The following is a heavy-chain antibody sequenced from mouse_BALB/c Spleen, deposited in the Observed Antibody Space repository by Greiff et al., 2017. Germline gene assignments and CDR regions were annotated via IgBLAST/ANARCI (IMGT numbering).Heavy chain of an antibody. CDR3: ALIYDGYYVAY. CDR1: GYTFTSYW. D-gene: IGHD2-3*01. V-gene: IGHV1-7*01. Sequence: QVQLKQSGAELAKPGASVKMSCKASGYTFTSYWMHWVKQRPGQGLEWIGYINPSTGYTEYNQKFKDKATLTADKSSSTAYMQLSSLTSEDSAVYYCALIYDGYYVAYWGQGTLVTVSA. CDR2: INPSTGYT. J-gene: IGHJ3*01.